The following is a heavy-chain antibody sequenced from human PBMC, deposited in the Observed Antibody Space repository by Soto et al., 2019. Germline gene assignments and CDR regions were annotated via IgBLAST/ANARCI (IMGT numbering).Heavy chain of an antibody. CDR1: GFTLTGYG. V-gene: IGHV3-30*18. CDR2: ISKDGSNK. CDR3: AKDHDRVTVINHFFDP. Sequence: QVQLVESGGGVVQPGRSLRLSCAGSGFTLTGYGMPWVRQAPGKGLERVALISKDGSNKFYADSVKGRFTLSRDISKNTLYLQMNSLRAEDTAVYYCAKDHDRVTVINHFFDPWGQGTLVTVSS. J-gene: IGHJ5*02. D-gene: IGHD3-16*02.